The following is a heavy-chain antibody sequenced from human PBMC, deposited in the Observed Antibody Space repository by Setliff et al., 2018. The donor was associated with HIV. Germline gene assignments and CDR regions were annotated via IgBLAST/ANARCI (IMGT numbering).Heavy chain of an antibody. CDR2: IFYTGST. D-gene: IGHD2-15*01. V-gene: IGHV4-39*07. J-gene: IGHJ6*03. CDR3: ALTGHRLLRGYMDV. CDR1: GGSISSSTYY. Sequence: PSETLSLTCSVSGGSISSSTYYWGWIRQPPGKGLEWIGDIFYTGSTYYNPSLKSRVAISVDTSENQFSLKPKSVTAADTAVYYCALTGHRLLRGYMDVWGKGTTVTVSS.